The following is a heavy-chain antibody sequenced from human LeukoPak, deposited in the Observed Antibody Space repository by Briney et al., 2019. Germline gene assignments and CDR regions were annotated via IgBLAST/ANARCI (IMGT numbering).Heavy chain of an antibody. CDR1: GGSISSGSYY. CDR2: IYTSGST. D-gene: IGHD6-13*01. CDR3: ARGPLIAAVAAQFDP. V-gene: IGHV4-61*02. J-gene: IGHJ5*02. Sequence: PSQTLSLTCTVSGGSISSGSYYWSWIRQPAGKGLEWIGRIYTSGSTNYNPSLKSRVTISVDTSKNQFSLKLSSVTAADTAVYYCARGPLIAAVAAQFDPWGQGTLVTVSS.